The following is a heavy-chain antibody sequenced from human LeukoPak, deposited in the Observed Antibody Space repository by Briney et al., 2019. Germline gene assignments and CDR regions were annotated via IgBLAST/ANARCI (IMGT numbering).Heavy chain of an antibody. Sequence: GGSLRLSCAASGFTFSSYGMHWVRQAPGKGLEWVAVISYDGSNKYYADSVKGRFTIPRDNSKNTLYLQMNSLRAEDTAVYYCAKCRVATIGGPYYYYGMDVWGKGTTVTVSS. CDR1: GFTFSSYG. J-gene: IGHJ6*04. CDR2: ISYDGSNK. D-gene: IGHD5-12*01. CDR3: AKCRVATIGGPYYYYGMDV. V-gene: IGHV3-30*18.